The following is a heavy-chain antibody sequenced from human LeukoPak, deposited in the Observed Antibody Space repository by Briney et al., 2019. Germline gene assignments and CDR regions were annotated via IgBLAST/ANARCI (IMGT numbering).Heavy chain of an antibody. J-gene: IGHJ4*02. CDR2: IWYDGSNK. D-gene: IGHD2-8*01. V-gene: IGHV3-33*01. CDR3: ARDPGGVVYFDY. CDR1: GLTFSNYY. Sequence: GVSLRLSCAVSGLTFSNYYMHWVRQAPGKWLEWVAVIWYDGSNKYYADSVKGRFTISRDNYKNTLYLQMNTLRAEDTAVYYCARDPGGVVYFDYWGQGTLVTVSS.